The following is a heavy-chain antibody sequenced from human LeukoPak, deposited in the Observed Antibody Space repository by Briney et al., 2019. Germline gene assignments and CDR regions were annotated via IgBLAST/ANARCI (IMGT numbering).Heavy chain of an antibody. Sequence: PSQTLSLTCTVSGGSISSGGYYWSWIRQHPGKGLEWIGYIYYSGSTYYSPSLKSRLTISVDTSKNQFSLKLSSVTAADTAVYYCARTTVVAKYFDCWGQGTLVTVSS. D-gene: IGHD4-23*01. CDR2: IYYSGST. V-gene: IGHV4-31*03. CDR3: ARTTVVAKYFDC. J-gene: IGHJ4*02. CDR1: GGSISSGGYY.